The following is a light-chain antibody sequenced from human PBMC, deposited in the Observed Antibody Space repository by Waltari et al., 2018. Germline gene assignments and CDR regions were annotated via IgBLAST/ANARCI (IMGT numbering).Light chain of an antibody. CDR2: SND. CDR1: SSNPGKNR. Sequence: QSVLPQPPSASGTPGPTVSISCSGSSSNPGKNRVNVYQHLPGTAPKLLIFSNDQRPSGVPDRFSGSKSGTSASLAISGLQSEDEADYYCAAWDDSLNGQVFGGGTKLTVL. CDR3: AAWDDSLNGQV. V-gene: IGLV1-44*01. J-gene: IGLJ2*01.